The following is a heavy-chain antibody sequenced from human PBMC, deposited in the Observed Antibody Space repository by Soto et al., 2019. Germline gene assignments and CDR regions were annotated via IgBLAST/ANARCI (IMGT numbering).Heavy chain of an antibody. Sequence: EVQLVESEGGLVQRGGSLRLSCAAPGFTFNYYWMHGVRQAPGQGLVWVSHIHSDGSTTTYADSVKGRFTISRDNAKNTLYLQMNSLRAEDTAVYYCVRGDKGGFDLWGQGTTVTVSS. CDR1: GFTFNYYW. CDR3: VRGDKGGFDL. CDR2: IHSDGSTT. D-gene: IGHD2-21*02. J-gene: IGHJ3*01. V-gene: IGHV3-74*01.